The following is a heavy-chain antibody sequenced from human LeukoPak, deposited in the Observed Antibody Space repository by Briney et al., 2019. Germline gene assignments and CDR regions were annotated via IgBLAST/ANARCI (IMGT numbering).Heavy chain of an antibody. D-gene: IGHD3-22*01. J-gene: IGHJ4*02. V-gene: IGHV3-74*01. CDR2: INTDGSGT. Sequence: GGSLRLSCAASGFTFSSHWMHWVRQAPGKGLVWVSRINTDGSGTDYADSVKGRFTISRDNAKNTLYLQMNSLRAEDTAVYYCARDSTSRSMVVVVSPGYWGQGTLVTVSS. CDR3: ARDSTSRSMVVVVSPGY. CDR1: GFTFSSHW.